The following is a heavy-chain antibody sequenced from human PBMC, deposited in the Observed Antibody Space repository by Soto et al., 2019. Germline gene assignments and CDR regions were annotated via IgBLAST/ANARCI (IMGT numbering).Heavy chain of an antibody. D-gene: IGHD6-13*01. CDR2: MNPINGAT. CDR1: GYDFTAYD. J-gene: IGHJ6*02. Sequence: ASVKVSCKASGYDFTAYDINWVRQASGQGLEWMGWMNPINGATGTARRFQGRVSLSRNTATGTAYLELTSLRSDDTAVYYCGRGPSPRAPAGGTPYYYAMDVCGQGTTVTVYS. V-gene: IGHV1-8*02. CDR3: GRGPSPRAPAGGTPYYYAMDV.